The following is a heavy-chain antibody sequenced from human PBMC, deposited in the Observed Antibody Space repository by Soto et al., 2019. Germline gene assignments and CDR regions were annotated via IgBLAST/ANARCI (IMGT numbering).Heavy chain of an antibody. J-gene: IGHJ4*02. V-gene: IGHV4-59*01. CDR3: ARVTDTAMVTDGAYFDY. D-gene: IGHD5-18*01. Sequence: PSETLSLTCTVSGGSISSYYWSWIRQPPGKGLEWIGYIYYSGSTNYNPSLKSRVTISVDTSKNQFSLKLSSVTAADTAVYYCARVTDTAMVTDGAYFDYWGQGTLVTVSS. CDR2: IYYSGST. CDR1: GGSISSYY.